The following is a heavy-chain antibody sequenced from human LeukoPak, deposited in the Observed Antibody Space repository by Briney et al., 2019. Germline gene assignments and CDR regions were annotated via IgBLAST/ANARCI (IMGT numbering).Heavy chain of an antibody. CDR1: GYTFTSYG. CDR2: ISAYNGNT. V-gene: IGHV1-18*01. CDR3: AKAIRYYYYMDV. J-gene: IGHJ6*03. Sequence: ASVKVSCKASGYTFTSYGISWVRQAPGQGLEWMGWISAYNGNTNYAQKLQGRVTMTTDTSTSTAYMELRSLRSDDTAVYYCAKAIRYYYYMDVWGKGTTVTVSS.